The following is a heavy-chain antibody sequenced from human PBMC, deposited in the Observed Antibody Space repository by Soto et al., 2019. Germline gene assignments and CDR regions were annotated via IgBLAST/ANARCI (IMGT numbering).Heavy chain of an antibody. D-gene: IGHD3-16*01. CDR1: GFSLSTSGVG. CDR3: AHSGGLGLDY. J-gene: IGHJ4*02. V-gene: IGHV2-5*02. CDR2: IYWDDDK. Sequence: QITLKESGPTLVKPTQTLTLTCTFSGFSLSTSGVGVGWIRQPPGKALEWLALIYWDDDKRYSPSLKSRLTIXXDTTNNQVVLTMTNRDPVDTATYCCAHSGGLGLDYWGQGTLVTVSS.